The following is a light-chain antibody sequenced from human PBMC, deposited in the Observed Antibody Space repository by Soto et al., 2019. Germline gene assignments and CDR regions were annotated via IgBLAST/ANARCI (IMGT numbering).Light chain of an antibody. Sequence: QLVLTQPPSVSGAPGQRVTISCTGYNSNIGAGYDVHWYQQLPGTAPKLLIYGNSNRPSGVPDRFSASKSGTSASLAITGLQAEDEADYYCQSYDSSLSGWVFGGGTKVTVL. CDR1: NSNIGAGYD. CDR2: GNS. V-gene: IGLV1-40*01. J-gene: IGLJ3*02. CDR3: QSYDSSLSGWV.